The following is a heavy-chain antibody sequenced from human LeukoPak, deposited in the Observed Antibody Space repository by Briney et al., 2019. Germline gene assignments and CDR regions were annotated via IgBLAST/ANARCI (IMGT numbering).Heavy chain of an antibody. D-gene: IGHD1-7*01. V-gene: IGHV1-2*02. CDR2: INPNSGGT. CDR3: ARVGTTSSY. J-gene: IGHJ4*02. CDR1: GYTFTSYG. Sequence: ASVKVSCKASGYTFTSYGISWVRQAPGQGLEWMGWINPNSGGTNYAQKFQGRVTMTRDTSISTAYMELSRLRSDDTAVYYCARVGTTSSYWGQGTLVTVSS.